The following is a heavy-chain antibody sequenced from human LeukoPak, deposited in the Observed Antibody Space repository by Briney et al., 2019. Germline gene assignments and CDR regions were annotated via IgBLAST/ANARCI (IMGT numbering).Heavy chain of an antibody. J-gene: IGHJ4*02. Sequence: GASVKVSCKASGYTFTSYAIHWVRQAPGQRLEWMGWISAGNGNTKYSQNFQGRVTFISNTSATTAFMELSSLGSEDAAVDYCARELSGYDYWGQGTLVTVSS. D-gene: IGHD3-3*01. CDR2: ISAGNGNT. CDR1: GYTFTSYA. V-gene: IGHV1-3*01. CDR3: ARELSGYDY.